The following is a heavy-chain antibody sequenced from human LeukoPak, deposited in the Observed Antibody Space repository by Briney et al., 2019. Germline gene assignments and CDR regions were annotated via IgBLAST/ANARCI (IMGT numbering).Heavy chain of an antibody. Sequence: PSETLSLTCTVSGGSISSYYWSWIRQPPVKGLEWIGYIYYSGSTNYNPSLKSRVTISVDTSKNQFSLKLSSVTAADTAVYYCAREKYFWSGYYFDYWGQGTLVTVSS. CDR1: GGSISSYY. CDR3: AREKYFWSGYYFDY. D-gene: IGHD3-3*01. CDR2: IYYSGST. V-gene: IGHV4-59*01. J-gene: IGHJ4*02.